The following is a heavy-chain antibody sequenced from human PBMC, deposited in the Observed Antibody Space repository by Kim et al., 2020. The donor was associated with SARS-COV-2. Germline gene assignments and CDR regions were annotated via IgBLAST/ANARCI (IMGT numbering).Heavy chain of an antibody. V-gene: IGHV4-38-2*01. Sequence: TLSLTCSVSGYSIASGYYWGWVRQPPGKGLESIGRIFRRGNTDYNPSLKSRLTISLDSSRNQFSLHLTSMTATDTAIYYCANWRGSHWAYWGPGTLVTVS. CDR1: GYSIASGYY. CDR2: IFRRGNT. D-gene: IGHD1-26*01. CDR3: ANWRGSHWAY. J-gene: IGHJ4*02.